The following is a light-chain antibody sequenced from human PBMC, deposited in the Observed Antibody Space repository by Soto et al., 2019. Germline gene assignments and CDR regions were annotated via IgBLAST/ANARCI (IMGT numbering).Light chain of an antibody. V-gene: IGKV2-28*01. CDR1: QSLLHSNGYNF. Sequence: DSVMTQSPLSLPVTPGEAASISCRSSQSLLHSNGYNFLDWYLQKPGQSPQVLINLGSNRSSGSPDRFSGSGSGPDFTLKISRMEAEDVGVYYCMQALQSPRTVGQGTKV. CDR3: MQALQSPRT. CDR2: LGS. J-gene: IGKJ1*01.